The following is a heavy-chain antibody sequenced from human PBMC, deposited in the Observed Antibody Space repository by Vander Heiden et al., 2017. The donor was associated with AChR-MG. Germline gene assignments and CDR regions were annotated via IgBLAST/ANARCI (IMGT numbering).Heavy chain of an antibody. D-gene: IGHD4-17*01. V-gene: IGHV3-23*01. Sequence: EVQLLESGGGLVQPGGSLRLSCAASGFTFSSYGMSWVRQAPGKGLEWVSAVSVSGDSTYYADSVKGRCTISRDNSKNTLYLQMNSLRAEDTAVYYCAKDGWTTVTTDWGQGTLVTVSS. CDR1: GFTFSSYG. CDR2: VSVSGDST. CDR3: AKDGWTTVTTD. J-gene: IGHJ4*02.